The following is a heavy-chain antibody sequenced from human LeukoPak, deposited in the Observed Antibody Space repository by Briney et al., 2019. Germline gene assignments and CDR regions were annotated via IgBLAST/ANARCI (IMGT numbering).Heavy chain of an antibody. V-gene: IGHV3-23*01. CDR3: ARGIGDAFDI. D-gene: IGHD2/OR15-2a*01. J-gene: IGHJ3*02. CDR1: GFTFSSYA. Sequence: GGSLKLSCAASGFTFSSYAMSWVRQAPGKGLEWVSAISGSGGSTYYADSVKGRFTISRDNSKNTLYPQMNSLRAEDTAVYYCARGIGDAFDIWGQGTMVTVSS. CDR2: ISGSGGST.